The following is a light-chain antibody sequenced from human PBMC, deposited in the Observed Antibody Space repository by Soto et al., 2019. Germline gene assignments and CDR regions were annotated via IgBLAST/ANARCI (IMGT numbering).Light chain of an antibody. CDR2: AAS. CDR3: QKYDSAPLT. Sequence: DIQMIQSPSFLSASVGDRVTITCRASQGISNNLAWYQQKPGKVPKLLIYAASTLRSGVPSRFSGSGSGTDFTLTITSLHPEDVATYYCQKYDSAPLTFGGGTKVEIK. V-gene: IGKV1-27*01. J-gene: IGKJ4*01. CDR1: QGISNN.